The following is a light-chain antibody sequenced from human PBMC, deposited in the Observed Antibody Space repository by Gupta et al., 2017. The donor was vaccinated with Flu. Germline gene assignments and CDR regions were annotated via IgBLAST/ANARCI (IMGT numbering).Light chain of an antibody. V-gene: IGKV3-15*01. CDR2: GAS. CDR3: QQDNNFSS. Sequence: EIVMTQSPATLSVSPGERATLSCRASQSVSSNLAWYQQKPGQAPRLLIYGASTRATGIPDRFSGSGEGKEFTLTSSSRQYEDFAVYYWQQDNNFSSFGQGTKLEIK. CDR1: QSVSSN. J-gene: IGKJ2*04.